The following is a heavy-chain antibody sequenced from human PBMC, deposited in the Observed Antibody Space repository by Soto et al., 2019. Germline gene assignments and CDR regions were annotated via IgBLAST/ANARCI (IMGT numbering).Heavy chain of an antibody. CDR2: INVYNGNT. V-gene: IGHV1-18*01. J-gene: IGHJ5*02. D-gene: IGHD7-27*01. CDR3: ARGKETGVGGRGWFDP. CDR1: GYTFANYG. Sequence: QAQLVQSGAEVKKPGASVKVSCKGSGYTFANYGVGWVRQAPGQGLEWMGWINVYNGNTNYAQKFQGRVTMTTDTSTSKAYMELKSLRSDDTAVYYCARGKETGVGGRGWFDPWGQGTLVTVSS.